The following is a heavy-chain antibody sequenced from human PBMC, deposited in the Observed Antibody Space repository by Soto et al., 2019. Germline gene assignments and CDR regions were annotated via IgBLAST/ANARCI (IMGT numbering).Heavy chain of an antibody. D-gene: IGHD1-1*01. Sequence: ETLSLSCVASGLTIGYYWMHCVRQAPGKGLVWVSRISDYGRINYADSVKDRFIISRDDARSELYLQLNDLRVEDTATYYCARGGLEPFDHWGQGALVTVSS. V-gene: IGHV3-74*01. CDR3: ARGGLEPFDH. CDR1: GLTIGYYW. J-gene: IGHJ4*02. CDR2: ISDYGRI.